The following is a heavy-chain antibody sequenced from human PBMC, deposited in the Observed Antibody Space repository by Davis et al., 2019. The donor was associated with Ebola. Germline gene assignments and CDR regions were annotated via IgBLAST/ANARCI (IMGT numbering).Heavy chain of an antibody. V-gene: IGHV3-7*03. D-gene: IGHD1-26*01. CDR3: ARSYSGSRIYDY. CDR2: IKQDGSEK. J-gene: IGHJ4*02. Sequence: ETLSLTCAVYGGSFSGYYWSWIRQAPGKGLEWVANIKQDGSEKYYVDSVKGRFTISRDNAKNSLYLQMNGLRAEDTAVYYCARSYSGSRIYDYWGQGTLVTVSS. CDR1: GGSFSGYY.